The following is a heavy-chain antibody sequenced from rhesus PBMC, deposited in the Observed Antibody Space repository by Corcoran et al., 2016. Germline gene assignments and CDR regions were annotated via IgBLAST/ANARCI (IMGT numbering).Heavy chain of an antibody. V-gene: IGHV3-178*01. Sequence: EVQLVESGGGLAKPGGSLRLSCAASGFTFSDYYMDWVRLDPGKARELVLRISNGGGSTWYADSVKGRFTISRENAKNTLYLQMNSLRAEDTAVYYCARAWVNYFDYWGQGVLVTVSS. D-gene: IGHD5-24*01. CDR1: GFTFSDYY. CDR2: ISNGGGST. J-gene: IGHJ4*01. CDR3: ARAWVNYFDY.